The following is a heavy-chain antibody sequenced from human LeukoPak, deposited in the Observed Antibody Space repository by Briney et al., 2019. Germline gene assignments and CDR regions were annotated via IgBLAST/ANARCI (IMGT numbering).Heavy chain of an antibody. V-gene: IGHV3-7*01. D-gene: IGHD5-24*01. J-gene: IGHJ4*02. CDR2: IKQDGSEK. CDR3: ARDGIEMATITDY. CDR1: GFTFSSYW. Sequence: SGGSLRLSCAASGFTFSSYWMSWVRQAPGKGLEWVANIKQDGSEKYYVDSVKGRFTISRDNAKNSPYLQMNSLRAEDTAVYYCARDGIEMATITDYWGQGTLVTVSS.